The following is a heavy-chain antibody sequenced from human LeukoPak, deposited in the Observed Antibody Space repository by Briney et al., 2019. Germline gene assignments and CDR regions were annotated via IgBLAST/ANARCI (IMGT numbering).Heavy chain of an antibody. J-gene: IGHJ5*02. V-gene: IGHV1-18*01. D-gene: IGHD2-15*01. CDR3: ARGGLGYCSGGSCPSNWFDP. CDR2: ISPYNGNT. CDR1: GYSFTSFG. Sequence: GASVEVSCKASGYSFTSFGITWVRQAPGQGLEWMGWISPYNGNTNYAQKLQGRVTMTTDTSTSTAYMEVRSLRSDDTAVYYCARGGLGYCSGGSCPSNWFDPWGQGTLVTVSS.